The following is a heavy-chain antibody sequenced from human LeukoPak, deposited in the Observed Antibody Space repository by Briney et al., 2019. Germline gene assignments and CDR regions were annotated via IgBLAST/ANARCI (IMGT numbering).Heavy chain of an antibody. Sequence: GGSLRLSCAASGITFSDHYMSWIRQAPGKGLEWLSYISSCGDSIYYADSVKGRFTISRDNAKNSVPLQMNSLRAEDTAVYYCASCSYGSGFYYFYYMDVWGKGTTVTVSS. CDR2: ISSCGDSI. V-gene: IGHV3-11*04. J-gene: IGHJ6*03. CDR3: ASCSYGSGFYYFYYMDV. D-gene: IGHD3-10*01. CDR1: GITFSDHY.